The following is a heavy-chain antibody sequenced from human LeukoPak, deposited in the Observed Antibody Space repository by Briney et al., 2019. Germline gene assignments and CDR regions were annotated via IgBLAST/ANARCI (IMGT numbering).Heavy chain of an antibody. CDR1: GASISSSSYY. CDR3: ARVGSSNHLYYFDY. Sequence: SETLSLTCTVSGASISSSSYYWGWIRQPPGKGLEWIGIIYYSGSTYYNLSLKSRVTISVDTSKNQFSLKLSSVTAADTAVYYCARVGSSNHLYYFDYWGQGTLVTVSS. V-gene: IGHV4-39*01. J-gene: IGHJ4*02. CDR2: IYYSGST. D-gene: IGHD6-6*01.